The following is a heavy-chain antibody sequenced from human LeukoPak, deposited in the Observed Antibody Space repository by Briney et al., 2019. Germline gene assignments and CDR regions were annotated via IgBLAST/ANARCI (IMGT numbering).Heavy chain of an antibody. CDR3: ARIPSTAAGIDY. CDR2: IDWDDDK. D-gene: IGHD6-13*01. Sequence: SGPALVKPPQTLTLTCTFSGFSLSTSGMSSNWIRQPPVKALEWLALIDWDDDKYYSTSLKTRLTISKDTSKNQVVLTMTNMDPVDTATYYCARIPSTAAGIDYWGQGTLVTVSS. J-gene: IGHJ4*02. CDR1: GFSLSTSGMS. V-gene: IGHV2-70*01.